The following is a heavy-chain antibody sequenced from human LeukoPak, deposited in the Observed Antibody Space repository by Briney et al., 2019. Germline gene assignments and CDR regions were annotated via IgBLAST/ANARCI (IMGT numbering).Heavy chain of an antibody. D-gene: IGHD5/OR15-5a*01. V-gene: IGHV1-2*02. CDR2: INPNSGGT. CDR3: ARDHKTLKVSNTEAFDI. J-gene: IGHJ3*02. Sequence: GASVKVSCKASGYTFTDYYMHWVRQAPGQGLEWMGWINPNSGGTNYAQKFQGRVTMTRDTSISTAYMELSRLRSDDTAVYYCARDHKTLKVSNTEAFDIWGQGTMVTVSS. CDR1: GYTFTDYY.